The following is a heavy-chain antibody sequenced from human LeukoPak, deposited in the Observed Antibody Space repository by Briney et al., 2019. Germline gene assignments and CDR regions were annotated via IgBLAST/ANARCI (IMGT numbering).Heavy chain of an antibody. D-gene: IGHD3-3*01. CDR2: ISYDGSNK. CDR3: ARDRVPYNFWSGYSYYFDY. V-gene: IGHV3-30-3*01. Sequence: GGSLRLSCAASGFTFSSYAMHWVRQAPGKGLEWVAVISYDGSNKYYADSVKGRFTISRDNSKNTLYLQMNSLRAEDTAVYYCARDRVPYNFWSGYSYYFDYWGQGTLVTVSS. CDR1: GFTFSSYA. J-gene: IGHJ4*02.